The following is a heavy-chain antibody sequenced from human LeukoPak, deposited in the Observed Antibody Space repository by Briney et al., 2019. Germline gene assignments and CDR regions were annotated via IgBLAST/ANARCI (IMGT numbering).Heavy chain of an antibody. V-gene: IGHV4-34*01. CDR2: INHSGST. Sequence: PSETLSLTYAVYGGSFSGYYWSWIRQPPGKGLEWIGEINHSGSTNYNPSLKSRVTISVDTSKNQFSLKLSSVTAADTAVYYCARGLGRDSSNFDYWGQGTLVTVSS. J-gene: IGHJ4*02. D-gene: IGHD6-13*01. CDR1: GGSFSGYY. CDR3: ARGLGRDSSNFDY.